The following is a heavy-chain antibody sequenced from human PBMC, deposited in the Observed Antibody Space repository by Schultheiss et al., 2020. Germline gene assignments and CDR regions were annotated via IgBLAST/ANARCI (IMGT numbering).Heavy chain of an antibody. D-gene: IGHD3-22*01. CDR2: MNPNSGNT. J-gene: IGHJ5*02. CDR1: GYTFTSYD. V-gene: IGHV1-8*01. CDR3: ARGWYYDSSGYYSGGRAGWFDP. Sequence: ASVKVSCKASGYTFTSYDINWVRQATGQGLEWMGWMNPNSGNTGYAQKFQGRVTMTRNTSISTAYMELSSLRSEDTAVYYCARGWYYDSSGYYSGGRAGWFDPWGQGTLVTVSS.